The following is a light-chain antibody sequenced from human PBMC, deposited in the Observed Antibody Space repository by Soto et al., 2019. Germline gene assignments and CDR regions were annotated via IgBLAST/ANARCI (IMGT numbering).Light chain of an antibody. CDR2: RDN. CDR3: AAWDDTVRSYV. Sequence: QLVLTQPPSVSGTPGQRVTISCSGGISNIGTNYVHWFQQLPGTAPKVLSNRDNQRPSGVPDRFSGSKSGTPASLAISGLRSEDEAEYYCAAWDDTVRSYVFGTGTKLTVL. J-gene: IGLJ1*01. V-gene: IGLV1-47*01. CDR1: ISNIGTNY.